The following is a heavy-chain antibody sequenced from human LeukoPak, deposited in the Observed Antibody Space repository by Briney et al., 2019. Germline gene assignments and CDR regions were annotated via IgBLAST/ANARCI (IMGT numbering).Heavy chain of an antibody. D-gene: IGHD1-26*01. CDR2: IKYDASST. CDR1: GFTFSSHW. V-gene: IGHV3-74*01. J-gene: IGHJ4*02. Sequence: GGSLRLSCADSGFTFSSHWMHWVRQAPGKGLVWVSRIKYDASSTSYADSVKGRFTISKDNAKNTLYLQMNSLRAEDTAVYYCARGATYAYYQDYWGQGTLVTVSS. CDR3: ARGATYAYYQDY.